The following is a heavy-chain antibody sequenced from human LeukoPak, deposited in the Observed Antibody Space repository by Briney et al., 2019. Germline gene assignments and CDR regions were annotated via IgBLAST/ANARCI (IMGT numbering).Heavy chain of an antibody. CDR1: GGTFSSYA. Sequence: ASVKASCKASGGTFSSYAISWVRQAPGQGLEWMGGIIPIFGTANYAQKFQGRVTITADESTSTAYMELSSLRSEDTAVYYCARVRLGYCSSTSCSVRYYYGMDVWGQGTTVTVSS. CDR2: IIPIFGTA. D-gene: IGHD2-2*01. V-gene: IGHV1-69*13. CDR3: ARVRLGYCSSTSCSVRYYYGMDV. J-gene: IGHJ6*02.